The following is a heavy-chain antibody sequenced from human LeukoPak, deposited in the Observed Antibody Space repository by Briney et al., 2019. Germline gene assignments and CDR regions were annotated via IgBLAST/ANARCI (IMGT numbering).Heavy chain of an antibody. Sequence: PGGSLRLSCAASGFNFRAYAMTWVRQAPGKGLDWVSGISGSGGTTYYADSVRGRFTISRDNSKNTVYLQLNNLRAEDTAVYYCAKDGAATQHALDIWGHGTMVTVSS. D-gene: IGHD6-13*01. V-gene: IGHV3-23*01. J-gene: IGHJ3*02. CDR3: AKDGAATQHALDI. CDR2: ISGSGGTT. CDR1: GFNFRAYA.